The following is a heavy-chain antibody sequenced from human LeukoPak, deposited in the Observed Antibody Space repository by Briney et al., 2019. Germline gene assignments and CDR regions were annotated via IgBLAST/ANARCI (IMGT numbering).Heavy chain of an antibody. CDR1: GFTFSSYA. V-gene: IGHV3-30*04. CDR2: ISYDGSNK. Sequence: PGGSLRLSCAASGFTFSSYAMHWVRQAPGKGLEWVAVISYDGSNKYYADSVKGRFTISRDNSKNTLYLQMNSLRAEDTAVYYCARAGEGYRSSSWYNYWGQGTLVTVSS. J-gene: IGHJ4*02. CDR3: ARAGEGYRSSSWYNY. D-gene: IGHD6-13*01.